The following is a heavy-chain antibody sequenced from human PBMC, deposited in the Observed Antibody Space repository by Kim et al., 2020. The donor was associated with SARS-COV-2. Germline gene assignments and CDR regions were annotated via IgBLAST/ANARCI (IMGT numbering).Heavy chain of an antibody. CDR1: GFSLSTSGMC. D-gene: IGHD3-22*01. CDR2: IDWDDDK. CDR3: ARNRNYYDSSGYHDAFDI. J-gene: IGHJ3*02. Sequence: SGPTLVNPPQPLTLTCTFSGFSLSTSGMCVSWIRQPPGKALEWLALIDWDDDKYYSTSLKTRLTISKDTSKNQVVLTMTNMDPVDTATYYCARNRNYYDSSGYHDAFDIWGQGTMVTVSS. V-gene: IGHV2-70*01.